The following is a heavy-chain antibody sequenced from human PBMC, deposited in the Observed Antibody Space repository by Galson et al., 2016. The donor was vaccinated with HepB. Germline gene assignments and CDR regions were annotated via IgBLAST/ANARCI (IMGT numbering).Heavy chain of an antibody. D-gene: IGHD1-26*01. CDR3: AREGEGGFDY. Sequence: SLRLSCAASGFTFNSYAMTWVRQGPGKGLEWVANIKQGGSEKYYVDSVKGRFTISRDNAKNSFYLQMNSLRADDTAVYYCAREGEGGFDYWGQGTLVTVSS. CDR2: IKQGGSEK. J-gene: IGHJ4*02. V-gene: IGHV3-7*03. CDR1: GFTFNSYA.